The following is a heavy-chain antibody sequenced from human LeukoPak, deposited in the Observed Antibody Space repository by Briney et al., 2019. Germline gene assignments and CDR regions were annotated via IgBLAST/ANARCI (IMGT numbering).Heavy chain of an antibody. V-gene: IGHV1-8*01. CDR1: GYTFTSYD. CDR3: ARGSRPAKPQKTPLYYFDY. CDR2: MNPNSGNT. Sequence: GASVKVSCKASGYTFTSYDINWVRQATGQGLEWMGWMNPNSGNTGYAQKFQGRVTMTRNTSISTAYMELSSLRSEDTAVYYCARGSRPAKPQKTPLYYFDYWGQGTLVTVSS. J-gene: IGHJ4*02.